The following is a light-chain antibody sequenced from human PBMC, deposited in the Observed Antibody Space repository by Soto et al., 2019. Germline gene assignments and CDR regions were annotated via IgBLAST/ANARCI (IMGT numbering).Light chain of an antibody. V-gene: IGLV1-44*01. J-gene: IGLJ2*01. CDR1: RSNIGSNF. CDR2: NSD. CDR3: PAWDDDLSGRI. Sequence: QSVLTQPPSASGTPGQRVTISCSGSRSNIGSNFVNWYQQLPGTAPKLLIHNSDQRPSGVPDRFSGSKSDTSASLAISGLQSDDEADYYCPAWDDDLSGRIFGGGTKVTVL.